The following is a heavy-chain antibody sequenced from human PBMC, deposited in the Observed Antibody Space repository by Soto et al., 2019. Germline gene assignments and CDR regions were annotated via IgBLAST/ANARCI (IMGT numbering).Heavy chain of an antibody. CDR2: ISYDGSNK. Sequence: GGSLRLSCAASGFTFSSYGMHWVRQAPGKGLEWVAVISYDGSNKYYADSVKGRFTISRDNSKNTLYLQMNSLRAEDTAVYYCAKDLYPGPMTPGAIYYYYGMDVWGQGTTVTAP. V-gene: IGHV3-30*18. CDR3: AKDLYPGPMTPGAIYYYYGMDV. J-gene: IGHJ6*02. CDR1: GFTFSSYG. D-gene: IGHD1-26*01.